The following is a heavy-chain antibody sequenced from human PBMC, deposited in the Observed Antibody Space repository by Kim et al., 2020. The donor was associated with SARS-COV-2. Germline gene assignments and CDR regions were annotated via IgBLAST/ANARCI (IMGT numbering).Heavy chain of an antibody. V-gene: IGHV1-69*04. Sequence: SVKVSCKASGDTFSSYGINWVRQAPGHGLEWMGRIIPVLDMANYAQKFHGRVTITTDKSTSTVHMELSSLTSDDTAVYYCARDGGSCGSPTCYKYFDLWGQGTLVTVST. CDR1: GDTFSSYG. J-gene: IGHJ4*02. CDR3: ARDGGSCGSPTCYKYFDL. D-gene: IGHD2-2*01. CDR2: IIPVLDMA.